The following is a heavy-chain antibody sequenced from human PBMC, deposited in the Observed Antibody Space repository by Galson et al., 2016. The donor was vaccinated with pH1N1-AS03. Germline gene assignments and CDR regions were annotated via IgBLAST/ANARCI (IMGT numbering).Heavy chain of an antibody. CDR1: GGSMTSPDW. J-gene: IGHJ4*02. Sequence: SETLSLTCAVSGGSMTSPDWWTWVRQPPGKGLEWIGEVHYSGTTSYNPSLNSRVTMSIDKSNNQFSLNLGSVTAADPAVYFCASAGGQTPGYHSWGQGALVTVSS. D-gene: IGHD3-16*02. CDR2: VHYSGTT. CDR3: ASAGGQTPGYHS. V-gene: IGHV4-4*02.